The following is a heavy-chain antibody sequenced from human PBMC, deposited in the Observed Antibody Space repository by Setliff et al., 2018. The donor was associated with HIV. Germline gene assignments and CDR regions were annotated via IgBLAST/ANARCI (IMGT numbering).Heavy chain of an antibody. Sequence: ASETLSLTCAVSGYSISSGYYWGWIRQPPGKGLEWIGSIYHSGSTYYNPSLKSRVTISVDTSKNQFSLKLSSVTAADTAVYYCARVHWFDPWGQGTLVTVSS. V-gene: IGHV4-38-2*01. CDR1: GYSISSGYY. CDR2: IYHSGST. J-gene: IGHJ5*02. CDR3: ARVHWFDP. D-gene: IGHD3-10*01.